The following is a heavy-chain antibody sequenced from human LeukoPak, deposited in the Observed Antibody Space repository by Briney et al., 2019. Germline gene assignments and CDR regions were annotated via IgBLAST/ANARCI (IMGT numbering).Heavy chain of an antibody. CDR3: ARHTERGQQLAD. Sequence: SGTLSLTCTDSGDSISRYYWSWIRQPPGKGLECIGYIYYTGTTNYNPSLKSRVTMSVDTSKNQFSLRLKSVTAADTAVYYCARHTERGQQLADWGQGILVTVAS. CDR2: IYYTGTT. J-gene: IGHJ4*02. CDR1: GDSISRYY. V-gene: IGHV4-59*08. D-gene: IGHD6-13*01.